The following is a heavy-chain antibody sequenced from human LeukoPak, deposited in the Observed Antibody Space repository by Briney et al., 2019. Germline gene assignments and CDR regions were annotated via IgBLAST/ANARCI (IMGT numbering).Heavy chain of an antibody. Sequence: ASVKVSCKASGYTFTGYYMHWVRQAPGQGLEWMGWINPNSGGTNYAQKFQGRVTMTRDTSISTAYMELSRLRSDDTAVYYCVGYYDFWSGYPNDAFDIWGQGIMVTVSS. CDR1: GYTFTGYY. D-gene: IGHD3-3*01. J-gene: IGHJ3*02. CDR3: VGYYDFWSGYPNDAFDI. CDR2: INPNSGGT. V-gene: IGHV1-2*02.